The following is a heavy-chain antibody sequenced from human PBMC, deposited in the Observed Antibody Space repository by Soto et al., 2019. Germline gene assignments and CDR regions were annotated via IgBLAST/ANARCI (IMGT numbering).Heavy chain of an antibody. CDR2: IYRPGNT. Sequence: QVQLQESGPGLVKPSGTLSLTCAVSGGSFTSNNWWSWVRQPPGQGLEWIGEIYRPGNTNYNPSLKRRVTISLDKSENQFSLKVTSLTAADTAVYYCASRDPGTSVDYWGQGTLVTVSS. J-gene: IGHJ4*02. CDR1: GGSFTSNNW. CDR3: ASRDPGTSVDY. V-gene: IGHV4-4*02. D-gene: IGHD1-7*01.